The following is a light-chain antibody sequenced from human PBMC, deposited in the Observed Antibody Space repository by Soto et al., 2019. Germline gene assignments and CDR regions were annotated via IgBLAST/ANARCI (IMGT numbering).Light chain of an antibody. V-gene: IGLV2-14*01. CDR1: NSDVGAYNY. Sequence: QSALTQPASVSGSPGQSITISCTGTNSDVGAYNYVSWYQHHPGKAPKLMIYDVSNRPSGVSDRFSGSKSGNTASLTISGLQAEDEADYYCSSYTITSIYVFGTGTKLTVL. J-gene: IGLJ1*01. CDR3: SSYTITSIYV. CDR2: DVS.